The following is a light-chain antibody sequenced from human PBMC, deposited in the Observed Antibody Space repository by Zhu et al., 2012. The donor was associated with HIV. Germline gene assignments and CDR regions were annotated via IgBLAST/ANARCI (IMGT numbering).Light chain of an antibody. CDR2: GAS. CDR3: QQYNNWPRD. J-gene: IGKJ1*01. CDR1: QSVSSN. Sequence: EIVMTQSPATLSVSPGERATLSCRASQSVSSNLAWYQQKPGQAPRLLIYGASTRATGIPARFSGSGSGTEFTLTISSMQSEDFAVYYCQQYNNWPRDFGQGPRWKSN. V-gene: IGKV3-15*01.